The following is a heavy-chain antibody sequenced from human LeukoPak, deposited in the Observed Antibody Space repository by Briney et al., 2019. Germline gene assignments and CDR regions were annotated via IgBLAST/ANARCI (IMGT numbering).Heavy chain of an antibody. CDR2: ISGDSTYI. CDR1: GFTFASYS. CDR3: ARVSGRLERQSDLDY. V-gene: IGHV3-21*01. Sequence: GGSLSLSCAASGFTFASYSMNWVRQAPGKGLEWVSSISGDSTYIYNAGSVKGRFTISRDNAQASLYLQMISLRADDTAVYYCARVSGRLERQSDLDYWGQGTLVIVSS. J-gene: IGHJ4*02. D-gene: IGHD1-1*01.